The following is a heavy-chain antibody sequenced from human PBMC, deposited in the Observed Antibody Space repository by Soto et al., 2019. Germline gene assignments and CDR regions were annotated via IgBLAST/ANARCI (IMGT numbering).Heavy chain of an antibody. J-gene: IGHJ3*02. V-gene: IGHV4-30-4*08. CDR2: ISYSGST. D-gene: IGHD6-13*01. CDR1: GGSITSGPYY. CDR3: ARAGAMAAAVNNDAFDI. Sequence: PSETLSLTCTVSGGSITSGPYYWNWVRQTPGKGLEWIGSISYSGSTYYNVSLRSRVTISADTSKNQFSLKLSSVTAADTAVYYCARAGAMAAAVNNDAFDIWGQGTMVTVSS.